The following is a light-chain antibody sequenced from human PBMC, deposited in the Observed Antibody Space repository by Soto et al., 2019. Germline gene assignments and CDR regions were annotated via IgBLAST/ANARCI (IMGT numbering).Light chain of an antibody. Sequence: QSVLTQPASVSGSPGQSITISCTGTSSDVGGYNYVSWYQQHPGKAPKLMIYEVSNRPSGVSSRFSGSKSGNTASLTISGLQAEDEADYYCRSYTRSIARLLFGGGTKLTVL. CDR2: EVS. J-gene: IGLJ2*01. V-gene: IGLV2-14*01. CDR3: RSYTRSIARLL. CDR1: SSDVGGYNY.